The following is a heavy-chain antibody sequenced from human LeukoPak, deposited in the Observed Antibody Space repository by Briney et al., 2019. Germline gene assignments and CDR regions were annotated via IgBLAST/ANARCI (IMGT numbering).Heavy chain of an antibody. V-gene: IGHV3-48*03. J-gene: IGHJ2*01. D-gene: IGHD6-13*01. CDR2: ISVNGGAM. CDR1: GFTFIGYE. CDR3: PKKTDCLGAVGRDRYFDL. Sequence: PGGSLRLSCTASGFTFIGYEMTWVRQAPGKGLEWMSYISVNGGAMHYADSVRGRFTTSRDDAKDSLYLHMNSLRVEDTAIYYCPKKTDCLGAVGRDRYFDLWGRGTLITVSS.